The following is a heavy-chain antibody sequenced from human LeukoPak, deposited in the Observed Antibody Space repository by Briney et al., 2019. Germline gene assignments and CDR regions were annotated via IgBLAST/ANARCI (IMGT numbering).Heavy chain of an antibody. CDR1: GGSFSDYY. D-gene: IGHD5-18*01. J-gene: IGHJ2*01. Sequence: SETLSLTCTVSGGSFSDYYWSWIRQPAGKGLEWIGRIYTSGSTNYNPSLKSRVTMSLDMSKNQFSLKLNSVTAADTAVYYCARFRVDTHWYFDLWGRGTLVTVSS. V-gene: IGHV4-4*07. CDR2: IYTSGST. CDR3: ARFRVDTHWYFDL.